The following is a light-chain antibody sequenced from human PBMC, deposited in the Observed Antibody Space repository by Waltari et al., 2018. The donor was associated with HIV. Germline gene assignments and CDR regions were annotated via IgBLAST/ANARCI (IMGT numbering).Light chain of an antibody. J-gene: IGKJ2*01. V-gene: IGKV1-39*01. CDR3: QHCYSTPRT. Sequence: DIQMSQSPSSLSASVGDRVTITCRASQTISSYLDWYQQKPGKAPMLLIYGASTLHSGVPSRFSGSGSGTDFTLTISRLQPEDFATYYCQHCYSTPRTFGQGTKLEIK. CDR2: GAS. CDR1: QTISSY.